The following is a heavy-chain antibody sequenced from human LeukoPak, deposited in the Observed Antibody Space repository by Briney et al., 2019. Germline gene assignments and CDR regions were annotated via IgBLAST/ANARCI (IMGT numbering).Heavy chain of an antibody. J-gene: IGHJ4*02. CDR2: INPNSGGT. CDR1: GYTFTGYY. Sequence: GASVKVSCKASGYTFTGYYMHWMRQAPGQGLEWMGWINPNSGGTNYAQKFQGRVTMTRDTSISTAYMELSRLRSDDTAVYYCATIVSLILTDLHYFDYWGQGTLVTVSS. CDR3: ATIVSLILTDLHYFDY. D-gene: IGHD3-9*01. V-gene: IGHV1-2*02.